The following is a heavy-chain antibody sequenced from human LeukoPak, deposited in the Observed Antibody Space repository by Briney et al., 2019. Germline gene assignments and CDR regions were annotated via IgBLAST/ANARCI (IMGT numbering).Heavy chain of an antibody. J-gene: IGHJ5*02. V-gene: IGHV4-38-2*02. CDR3: ARGGYGDYDWFDP. Sequence: SETLPLTCTVSGYSISSGYYWGWIRQPPGKGLEWIGSIYHSGSTYYNPSLKSRVTISVDTSKNQFSLKLNSVTAADTAMYYCARGGYGDYDWFDPWGQGTLVTVSS. CDR2: IYHSGST. D-gene: IGHD4-17*01. CDR1: GYSISSGYY.